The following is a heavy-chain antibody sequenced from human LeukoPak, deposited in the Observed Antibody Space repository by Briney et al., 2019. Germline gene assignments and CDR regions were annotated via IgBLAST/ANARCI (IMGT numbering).Heavy chain of an antibody. Sequence: GASVKVSCKASGGTFSSYAISWVRQAPGQGLEWMGGIIPIFGTANYAQKFQGRVTITTDESTSTAYMELSSLRSEDTAVYYCARGPSITIFGVFDCWGQGTLVTVSS. CDR1: GGTFSSYA. J-gene: IGHJ4*02. D-gene: IGHD3-3*01. CDR2: IIPIFGTA. CDR3: ARGPSITIFGVFDC. V-gene: IGHV1-69*05.